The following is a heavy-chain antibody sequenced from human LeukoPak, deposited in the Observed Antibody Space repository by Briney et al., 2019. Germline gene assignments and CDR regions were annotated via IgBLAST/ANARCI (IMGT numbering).Heavy chain of an antibody. V-gene: IGHV1-8*03. D-gene: IGHD5-24*01. CDR3: ASTRRDGYNGPFDY. Sequence: ASVKVSCKASGYTFTSYDINWVRQATGQGLEWMGWMNTNSGNRGYAQKFQGRVTITADESTSTAYMELSSLRSEDTAVYYCASTRRDGYNGPFDYWGQGTLVTVSS. J-gene: IGHJ4*02. CDR2: MNTNSGNR. CDR1: GYTFTSYD.